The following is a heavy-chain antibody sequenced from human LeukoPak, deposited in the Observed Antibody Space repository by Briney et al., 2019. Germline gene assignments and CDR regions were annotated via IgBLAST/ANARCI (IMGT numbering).Heavy chain of an antibody. CDR3: ARETRYSSDY. Sequence: GGSLRLSCAASGFTFNGYSMNWVLQAPGKGLEWVSYISSSGSTMVYADSVKGRFTISRDKAKNSLYLQMNSLRAEDTAVYYCARETRYSSDYWGQGTLVTVSS. CDR2: ISSSGSTM. CDR1: GFTFNGYS. V-gene: IGHV3-48*01. D-gene: IGHD5-18*01. J-gene: IGHJ4*02.